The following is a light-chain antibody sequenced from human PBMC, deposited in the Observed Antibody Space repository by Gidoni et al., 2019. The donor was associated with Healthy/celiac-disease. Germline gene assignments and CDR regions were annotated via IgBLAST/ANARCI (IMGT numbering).Light chain of an antibody. V-gene: IGKV3-15*01. CDR2: GAS. CDR1: QSVSSN. Sequence: EIVMTQSPATLSVSPGERATLSCRASQSVSSNLAWYQQKPGQAPRLRIYGASTRATGIPARFSGSGSGTEFTLTISSLQSEDFAVYYCQQYNNWPRTCGKXTKVEIK. J-gene: IGKJ1*01. CDR3: QQYNNWPRT.